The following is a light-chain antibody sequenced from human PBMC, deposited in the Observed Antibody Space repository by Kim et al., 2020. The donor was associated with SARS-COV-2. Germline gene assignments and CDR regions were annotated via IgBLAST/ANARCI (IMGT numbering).Light chain of an antibody. J-gene: IGLJ3*02. Sequence: VAPGETARITCGESNIESKGVHWYQQRPGQAPVLVIFHDIERPSGIPERFSGSNSGDTAALTISRVEAGDEADYYCQVWDSSSGVFGGGTQLTVL. CDR3: QVWDSSSGV. V-gene: IGLV3-21*01. CDR1: NIESKG. CDR2: HDI.